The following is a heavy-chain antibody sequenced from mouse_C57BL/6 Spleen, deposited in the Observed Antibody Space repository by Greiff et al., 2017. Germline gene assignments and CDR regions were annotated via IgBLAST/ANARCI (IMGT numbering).Heavy chain of an antibody. Sequence: EVQLQQSGPELVKPGASVKISCKASGYTFTDYYMNWVKQSHGKSLEWIGDINPNNGGTSYNQKFKGKATLTVDQSSSTAYMDLRSLTSEDSAVYYCARKAIYDGYYGGFAYWGQGTLVTVSA. J-gene: IGHJ3*01. V-gene: IGHV1-26*01. CDR2: INPNNGGT. CDR1: GYTFTDYY. CDR3: ARKAIYDGYYGGFAY. D-gene: IGHD2-3*01.